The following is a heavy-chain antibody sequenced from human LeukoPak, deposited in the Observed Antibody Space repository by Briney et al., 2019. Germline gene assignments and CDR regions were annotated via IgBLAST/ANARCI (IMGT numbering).Heavy chain of an antibody. D-gene: IGHD6-19*01. J-gene: IGHJ4*02. CDR1: GGSISSSSYY. Sequence: SETLSLTCTVSGGSISSSSYYWGWIRQPPGKGLEWIGSIYYSGSTYYNPSLKSRVTISVDTSKNQFSLKLSSVTAADTAVYYCARDQRIAVAGPSRGIDYWGQGTLVTVSS. CDR3: ARDQRIAVAGPSRGIDY. CDR2: IYYSGST. V-gene: IGHV4-39*07.